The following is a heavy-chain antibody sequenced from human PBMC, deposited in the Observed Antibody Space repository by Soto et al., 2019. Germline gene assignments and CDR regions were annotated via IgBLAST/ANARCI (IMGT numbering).Heavy chain of an antibody. J-gene: IGHJ5*02. CDR2: IWYDGSNK. CDR1: GFTFSSYG. Sequence: QVQLVESGGGVVQPGRSLRLSCAASGFTFSSYGMQWVRQAPGKGLEWVAVIWYDGSNKYYADSVKGRFTISRDNSKNTLYLQMNSLRAEDTAVYYCARDEGIHDYGDYGGWFDPWGQGTLVTVSS. D-gene: IGHD4-17*01. CDR3: ARDEGIHDYGDYGGWFDP. V-gene: IGHV3-33*01.